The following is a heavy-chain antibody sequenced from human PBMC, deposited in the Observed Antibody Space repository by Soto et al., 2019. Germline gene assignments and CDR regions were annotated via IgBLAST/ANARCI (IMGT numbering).Heavy chain of an antibody. CDR2: IYQTGST. D-gene: IGHD2-21*02. V-gene: IGHV4-30-2*01. CDR1: GASISSGGYS. CDR3: ANFAVGPATLPY. Sequence: SETLSLTCAVSGASISSGGYSWSWVRQPPGKGLEWIGFIYQTGSTHYNPSLKNRVTISVDGSKNQFSLNLTSVTAADTAVYYCANFAVGPATLPYWGQGAPVTVSS. J-gene: IGHJ4*02.